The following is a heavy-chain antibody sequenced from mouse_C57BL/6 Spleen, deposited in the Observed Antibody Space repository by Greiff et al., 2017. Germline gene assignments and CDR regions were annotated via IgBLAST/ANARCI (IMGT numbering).Heavy chain of an antibody. CDR2: IHPSDRDT. V-gene: IGHV1-74*01. Sequence: QVQLQQPGAELVKPGASVKVSCKASGYTFTSYWMHWVKQRPGQGLEWIGRIHPSDRDTNYNQKFKGKATLTVDKSSSTAYMQISSLTSEDTAVYDCAIAIYDGTGFAYWGQGTLVTVSA. CDR1: GYTFTSYW. J-gene: IGHJ3*01. D-gene: IGHD2-3*01. CDR3: AIAIYDGTGFAY.